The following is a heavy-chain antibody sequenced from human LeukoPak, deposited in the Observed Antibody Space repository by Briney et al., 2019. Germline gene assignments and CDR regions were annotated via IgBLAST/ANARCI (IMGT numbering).Heavy chain of an antibody. CDR3: ARAGENYYDFYY. CDR2: FNPSGSST. CDR1: GYTFTSFY. J-gene: IGHJ4*02. Sequence: ASVKVSCKASGYTFTSFYMHWVRQAPGQGLEWMGIFNPSGSSTTYAQKSQGRVTMTRDTSTGIVYMELSSLGSEDTAVYYCARAGENYYDFYYWGQGTLVTVSS. D-gene: IGHD1-26*01. V-gene: IGHV1-46*01.